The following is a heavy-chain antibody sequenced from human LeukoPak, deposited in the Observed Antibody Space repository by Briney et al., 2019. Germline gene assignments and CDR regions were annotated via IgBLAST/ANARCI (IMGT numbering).Heavy chain of an antibody. D-gene: IGHD2-21*02. CDR3: ARGPYCGGDCYPDY. J-gene: IGHJ4*01. CDR2: INAGNGNT. V-gene: IGHV1-3*01. CDR1: GYTFTSYA. Sequence: VASVKVSCKASGYTFTSYAMHWVRQAPGQRLEWMGWINAGNGNTKYSQKFQGRVTITRDTSASTAYMELSSLRSEDTAAYYCARGPYCGGDCYPDYWXXGTLVTVSS.